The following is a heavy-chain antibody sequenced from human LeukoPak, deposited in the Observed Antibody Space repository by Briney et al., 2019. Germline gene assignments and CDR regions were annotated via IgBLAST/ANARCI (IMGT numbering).Heavy chain of an antibody. J-gene: IGHJ4*02. V-gene: IGHV3-7*03. CDR3: ANIRGG. CDR2: IKQDGSEK. Sequence: GGSLRLSCAASGFTFNSYWMTWVRQAPGKGLEWVANIKQDGSEKLYVDPVKGRFAISRDNAKNSLYLQMNSLRVEDTAVYYCANIRGGWGQGTLVTVSS. D-gene: IGHD3-16*01. CDR1: GFTFNSYW.